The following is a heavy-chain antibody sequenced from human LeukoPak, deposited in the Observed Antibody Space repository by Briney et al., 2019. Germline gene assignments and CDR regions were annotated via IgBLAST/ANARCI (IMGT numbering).Heavy chain of an antibody. CDR2: IIPIFGTA. J-gene: IGHJ4*02. CDR1: GYTFSSCA. V-gene: IGHV1-69*13. CDR3: ARDSEWELGEVFDY. D-gene: IGHD1-26*01. Sequence: GASVKVSCKASGYTFSSCAINWVRQAPGQGLEWMGGIIPIFGTANYAQKFQGRVTITADESTSTAYMELSSLRSEDTAVYYCARDSEWELGEVFDYWGQGTLVTVSS.